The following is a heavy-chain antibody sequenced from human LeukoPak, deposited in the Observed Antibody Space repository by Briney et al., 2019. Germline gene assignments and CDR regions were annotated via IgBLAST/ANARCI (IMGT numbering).Heavy chain of an antibody. Sequence: ASVKVSFKASGYTFTIYTIHWVRQAPGQRLEWMGWINAGNGNAKYSQEFQDRVTITRDTSASTAYMELSSLRSEDMAVYYCARARYETRIWPKSRYDYYHYMDVWGKGTTVTVSS. CDR1: GYTFTIYT. V-gene: IGHV1-3*03. J-gene: IGHJ6*03. D-gene: IGHD3-3*01. CDR3: ARARYETRIWPKSRYDYYHYMDV. CDR2: INAGNGNA.